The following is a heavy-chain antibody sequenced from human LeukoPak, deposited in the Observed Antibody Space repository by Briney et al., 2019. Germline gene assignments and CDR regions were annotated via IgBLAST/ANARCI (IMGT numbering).Heavy chain of an antibody. V-gene: IGHV4-34*01. CDR1: GGSFSGYY. CDR3: ATQRRIFGVVIIPPHFDY. J-gene: IGHJ4*02. CDR2: INHSGST. Sequence: SETLSLTCAVYGGSFSGYYWSWIRQPPGKGLEWIGEINHSGSTNYNPSLKSRVTISVDTSKNQFSLKLSSVTAADTAVYYCATQRRIFGVVIIPPHFDYWGQGTLVTVSS. D-gene: IGHD3-3*01.